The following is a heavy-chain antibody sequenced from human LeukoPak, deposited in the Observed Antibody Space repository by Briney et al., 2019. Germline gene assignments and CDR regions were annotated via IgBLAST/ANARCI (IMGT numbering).Heavy chain of an antibody. Sequence: GGSLRLSCAASGFNFNDFGMNWVRQAPGKGLEWVSFISSASSYIYYADSVKGRFTISRDNAKNSLFLQMDSLRVEDTAFYYCAKDNRRHYTSGPNPDSLHWGQGALVTVSS. CDR1: GFNFNDFG. V-gene: IGHV3-21*04. D-gene: IGHD6-19*01. J-gene: IGHJ4*02. CDR3: AKDNRRHYTSGPNPDSLH. CDR2: ISSASSYI.